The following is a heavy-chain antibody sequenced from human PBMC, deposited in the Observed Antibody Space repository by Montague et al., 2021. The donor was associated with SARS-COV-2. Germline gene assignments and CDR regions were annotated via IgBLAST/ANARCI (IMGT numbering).Heavy chain of an antibody. Sequence: SLRLSCAASGFIFTGYQMNWVRQAPGKGLEWVSYISEGGGSVILYAVSGRGRFTISSDNAKRSLYLQMESLRAEDTAIYYCATDTPGDEDFQYWGQGTPVTVSS. V-gene: IGHV3-48*03. CDR3: ATDTPGDEDFQY. J-gene: IGHJ4*02. CDR1: GFIFTGYQ. CDR2: ISEGGGSVI.